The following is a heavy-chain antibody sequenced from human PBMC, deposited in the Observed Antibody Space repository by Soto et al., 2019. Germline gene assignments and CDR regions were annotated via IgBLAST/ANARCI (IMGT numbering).Heavy chain of an antibody. V-gene: IGHV3-23*01. CDR2: ISGSGGST. CDR3: AKVWSSGIPYYYGMDV. D-gene: IGHD3-3*01. CDR1: GFTFSSYA. J-gene: IGHJ6*02. Sequence: GGSLRLSCAASGFTFSSYAMSWVRQAPGKGLEGVSAISGSGGSTYYADSVKGRFTISRDNSKNTLYLQMNSLRAEDTAVYYCAKVWSSGIPYYYGMDVWGQGTTVTVSS.